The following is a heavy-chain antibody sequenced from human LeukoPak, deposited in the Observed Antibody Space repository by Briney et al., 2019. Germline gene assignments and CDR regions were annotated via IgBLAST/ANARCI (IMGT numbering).Heavy chain of an antibody. Sequence: GESPQIPCKGSGYSFTSYWIGWVRQMPGKGLEGMGNIYPGDSYTRYSPSFQGQVTISADKSISTAYLQWSSLKAPDTAMYYCARRRGYSSGWPLDYWGQGTLVTVSS. V-gene: IGHV5-51*01. D-gene: IGHD6-19*01. CDR3: ARRRGYSSGWPLDY. CDR1: GYSFTSYW. J-gene: IGHJ4*02. CDR2: IYPGDSYT.